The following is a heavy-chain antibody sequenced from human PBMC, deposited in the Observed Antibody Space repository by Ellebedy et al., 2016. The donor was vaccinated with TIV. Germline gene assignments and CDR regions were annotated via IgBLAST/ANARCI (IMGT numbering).Heavy chain of an antibody. CDR1: GGSISSGGYY. J-gene: IGHJ4*02. CDR3: ATIPDTSMVISPSI. CDR2: IYYSGST. V-gene: IGHV4-31*03. D-gene: IGHD5-18*01. Sequence: LRLSXTVSGGSISSGGYYWTWIRQHPGKGLEWIGYIYYSGSTSYNPSLKSRVTISVDTSKNQFSLKLNSLTAADTAMYYCATIPDTSMVISPSIWGQGTLVTVSS.